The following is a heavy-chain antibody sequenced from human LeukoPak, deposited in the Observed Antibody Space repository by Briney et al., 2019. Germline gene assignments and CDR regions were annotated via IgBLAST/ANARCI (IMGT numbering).Heavy chain of an antibody. CDR2: ISYDGKVK. J-gene: IGHJ4*02. D-gene: IGHD5-18*01. Sequence: GGSLRLSCAASGFSFSHYALHWVRQAPGKGLEWLAFISYDGKVKYYAASVKGRFTVSRDDSKITLYLQMNSLRTEDTALYYCARDFSRKYSQDHWGQGTLVTVSS. CDR1: GFSFSHYA. V-gene: IGHV3-30*04. CDR3: ARDFSRKYSQDH.